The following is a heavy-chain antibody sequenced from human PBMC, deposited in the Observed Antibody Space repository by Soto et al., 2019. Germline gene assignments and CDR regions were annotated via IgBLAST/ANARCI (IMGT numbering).Heavy chain of an antibody. D-gene: IGHD3-10*01. Sequence: QVQLVQSGAEVKRPGSSVKVSCKASGDTFNFYSINWVRQAPGLGLEWMGRVNPIVSMSNYAQRFQGRVTMTADKPTSTAYMELSGLRSEDTAIYYCATSYGSGYRAFDYWGQGALVTASS. V-gene: IGHV1-69*04. J-gene: IGHJ4*02. CDR1: GDTFNFYS. CDR3: ATSYGSGYRAFDY. CDR2: VNPIVSMS.